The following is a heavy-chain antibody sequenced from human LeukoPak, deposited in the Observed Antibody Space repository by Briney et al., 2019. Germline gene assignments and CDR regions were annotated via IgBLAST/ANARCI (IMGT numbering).Heavy chain of an antibody. CDR2: INQDGSAR. V-gene: IGHV3-7*01. Sequence: PAGGSLRLSCAASGFTFSSYWMIWVRQAPGKGLEWVANINQDGSARYSVDSVKGRFTISRDNPKNSLYLQMNSLRAEDTAVYYCASKQGDYWGQGTLVTVSS. CDR1: GFTFSSYW. J-gene: IGHJ4*02. CDR3: ASKQGDY.